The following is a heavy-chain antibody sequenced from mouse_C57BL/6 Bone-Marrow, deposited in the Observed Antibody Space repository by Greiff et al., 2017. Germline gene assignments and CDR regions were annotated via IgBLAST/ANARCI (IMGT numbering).Heavy chain of an antibody. Sequence: VKVVESGPGLVAPSQSLSITCTVSGFSLTSYGVHWVRQPPGKGLEWLGVIWAGGSTNYNSARMSRLSISKDNSKSQVFLKMNSLQTDDTAMYYCARDRPYYAMDYWGQGTSVTVSS. J-gene: IGHJ4*01. CDR3: ARDRPYYAMDY. CDR2: IWAGGST. CDR1: GFSLTSYG. V-gene: IGHV2-9*02.